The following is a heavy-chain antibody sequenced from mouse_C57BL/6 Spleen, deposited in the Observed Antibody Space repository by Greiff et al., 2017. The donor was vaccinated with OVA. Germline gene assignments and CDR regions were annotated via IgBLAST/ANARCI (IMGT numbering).Heavy chain of an antibody. D-gene: IGHD4-1*01. J-gene: IGHJ2*01. CDR1: GFTFSSYA. CDR2: ISDGGSYT. CDR3: ARDKLACDY. V-gene: IGHV5-4*01. Sequence: EVQLVESGGGLVKPGGSLKLSCAASGFTFSSYAMSWVRQTPEKRLEWVATISDGGSYTYYPDNVKGRFTISRDNAKNNLYLQMSHLKSEDTAMYYCARDKLACDYWGQGTTLTVSS.